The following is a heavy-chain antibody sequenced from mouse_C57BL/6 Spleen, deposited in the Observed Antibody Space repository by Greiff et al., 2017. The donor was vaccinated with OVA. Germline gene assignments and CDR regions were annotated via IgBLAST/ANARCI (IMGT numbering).Heavy chain of an antibody. Sequence: VQLQQSGAELVKPGASVKISCKASGYAFSSYWMNWVKQRPGTGLEWIGQIYPGDGDTNYNGKFKGKATLTADKSSSTAYMQLSSLTSEDSAVYFCARDYGYDEGAWFADWGQGTLVTVSA. CDR3: ARDYGYDEGAWFAD. CDR1: GYAFSSYW. V-gene: IGHV1-80*01. CDR2: IYPGDGDT. J-gene: IGHJ3*01. D-gene: IGHD2-2*01.